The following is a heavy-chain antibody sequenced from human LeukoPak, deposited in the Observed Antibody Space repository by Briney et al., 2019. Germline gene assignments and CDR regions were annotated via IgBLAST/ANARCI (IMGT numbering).Heavy chain of an antibody. J-gene: IGHJ4*02. CDR2: IYTSGST. CDR3: AGSYSYGHRYFDY. D-gene: IGHD5-18*01. V-gene: IGHV4-61*02. CDR1: GGSISSGSYY. Sequence: PSETLSLTCTVSGGSISSGSYYWSWIRQPAGKGLEWIGRIYTSGSTNYNPSLKSRVTISVDTSKNQFSLKLSSVTAADTAVYYCAGSYSYGHRYFDYWGQGTLVTVSS.